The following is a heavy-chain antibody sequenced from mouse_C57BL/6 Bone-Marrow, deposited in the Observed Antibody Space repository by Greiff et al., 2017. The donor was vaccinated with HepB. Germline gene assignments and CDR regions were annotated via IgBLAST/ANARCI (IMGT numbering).Heavy chain of an antibody. CDR2: IYPGNSDT. V-gene: IGHV1-5*01. CDR3: TRGIYYDYDVRFAY. Sequence: EVQLQQSGTVLARPGASVKMSCKTSGYTFTSYWMHWVKQRPGQGLEWIGAIYPGNSDTSYNQKFKGKAQLTAVTSASTAYMELSSLTNEDSAVYYCTRGIYYDYDVRFAYWGQGTLATVSA. D-gene: IGHD2-4*01. J-gene: IGHJ3*01. CDR1: GYTFTSYW.